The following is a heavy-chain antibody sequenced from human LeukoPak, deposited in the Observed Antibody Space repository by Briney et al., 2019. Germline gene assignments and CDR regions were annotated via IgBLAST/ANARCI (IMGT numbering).Heavy chain of an antibody. CDR2: IYHSGST. CDR1: GYSISSGYY. CDR3: AGVVPAATWFDP. J-gene: IGHJ5*02. D-gene: IGHD2-2*01. V-gene: IGHV4-38-2*01. Sequence: KPSETLSLTCAVSGYSISSGYYWGWIRQPPGKGLEWIGSIYHSGSTYYNPSLKSRVTISVDTSKNQFSLKLSSVTAADTAVYYCAGVVPAATWFDPWGQGTLVTVSS.